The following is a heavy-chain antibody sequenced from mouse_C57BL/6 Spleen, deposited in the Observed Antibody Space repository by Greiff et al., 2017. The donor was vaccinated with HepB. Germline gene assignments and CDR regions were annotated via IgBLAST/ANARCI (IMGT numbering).Heavy chain of an antibody. CDR2: INPGSGGT. J-gene: IGHJ4*01. Sequence: VKLQESGAELVRPGTSVKVSCKASGYAFTNYLIEWVKQRPGQGLEWIGVINPGSGGTNYNEKFKGKATLTADKSSSTAYMQLSSLTSEDSAVYFCAKLGRYAMDYWGQGTSVTVSS. D-gene: IGHD4-1*01. CDR3: AKLGRYAMDY. CDR1: GYAFTNYL. V-gene: IGHV1-54*01.